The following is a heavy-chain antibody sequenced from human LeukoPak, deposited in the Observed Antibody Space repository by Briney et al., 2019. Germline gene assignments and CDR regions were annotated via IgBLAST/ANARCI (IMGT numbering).Heavy chain of an antibody. CDR3: ASPGENDYYLDY. D-gene: IGHD3-16*01. J-gene: IGHJ4*02. CDR1: GYTFTSYY. V-gene: IGHV1-46*01. Sequence: ASVKVSVTASGYTFTSYYMHWVRQAPGQGLEWMGIINPSGGSTSYAQKFQGRVTMTRDTSTSTVYMELSSLRSEDTAVYYCASPGENDYYLDYWGQGTLVTVSS. CDR2: INPSGGST.